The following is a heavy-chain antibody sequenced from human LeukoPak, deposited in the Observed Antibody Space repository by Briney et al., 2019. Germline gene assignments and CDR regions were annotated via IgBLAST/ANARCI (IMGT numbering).Heavy chain of an antibody. CDR1: GDSIRSNNYY. CDR3: ARQSRHIFAFDL. J-gene: IGHJ3*01. CDR2: IFHSGSS. Sequence: SETLSLTCTVSGDSIRSNNYYWHWIRQPPGKGLEWIANIFHSGSSFYSPSLKSRVNISIDTSKNQFSLKLISVTAADAAVYYCARQSRHIFAFDLWGQGTMVAVSS. V-gene: IGHV4-39*01. D-gene: IGHD2-21*01.